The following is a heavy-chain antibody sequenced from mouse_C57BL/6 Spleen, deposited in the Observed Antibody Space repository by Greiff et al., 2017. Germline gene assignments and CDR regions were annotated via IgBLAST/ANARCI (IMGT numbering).Heavy chain of an antibody. CDR2: ISSGGSYT. J-gene: IGHJ2*01. CDR3: ARRGGAQASYYFDY. V-gene: IGHV5-6*02. D-gene: IGHD3-2*02. Sequence: EVKVVESGGDLVKPGGSLKLSCAASGFTFSSYGMSWVRQTPDKRLEWVATISSGGSYTYYPDSVKGRFTISRDNATNTLYLQMSSLKSEDTAMYYCARRGGAQASYYFDYWGQGTTLTVSS. CDR1: GFTFSSYG.